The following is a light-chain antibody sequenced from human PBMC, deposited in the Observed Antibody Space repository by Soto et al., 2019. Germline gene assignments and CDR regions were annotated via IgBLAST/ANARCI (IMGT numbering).Light chain of an antibody. Sequence: IVMTQSPATLSLSPGERATLSCRASQSVSTNLAWYQQKPGQAPRLLIFGASTRATGIPARFSGSGSGTDFTLTISSLQSEDFAVYSCQQYNNWPRTFGQGTKVDIK. CDR2: GAS. J-gene: IGKJ1*01. V-gene: IGKV3-15*01. CDR3: QQYNNWPRT. CDR1: QSVSTN.